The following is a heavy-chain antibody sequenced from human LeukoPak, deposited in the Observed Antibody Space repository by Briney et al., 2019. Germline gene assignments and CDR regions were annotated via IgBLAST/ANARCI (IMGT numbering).Heavy chain of an antibody. CDR3: ARDGSGFRGYCSSTSCSFDN. D-gene: IGHD2-2*01. V-gene: IGHV3-48*01. Sequence: GGSLRLSCAASGFTFSSYSMNWVRQAPGKGLEWVSHITASGTAMFYADSVKGRFTISRDNSKNTLYLQMNSLRAEDTAVYYCARDGSGFRGYCSSTSCSFDNWGQGTLVTVSS. J-gene: IGHJ4*02. CDR1: GFTFSSYS. CDR2: ITASGTAM.